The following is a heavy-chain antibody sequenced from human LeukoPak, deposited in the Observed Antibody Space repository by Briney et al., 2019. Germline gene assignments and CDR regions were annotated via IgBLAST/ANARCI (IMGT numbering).Heavy chain of an antibody. Sequence: GGSLRLSCAASGFTFSSYWMSWVRQAPGKGLEWVANIKQDGSEKYYVDSAKGRFTISRDNAKNSLYLQMNSLRAEDTAVYYCARGGSYSEQWEFDYWGQGTLVTVSS. CDR1: GFTFSSYW. CDR3: ARGGSYSEQWEFDY. V-gene: IGHV3-7*01. CDR2: IKQDGSEK. D-gene: IGHD1-26*01. J-gene: IGHJ4*02.